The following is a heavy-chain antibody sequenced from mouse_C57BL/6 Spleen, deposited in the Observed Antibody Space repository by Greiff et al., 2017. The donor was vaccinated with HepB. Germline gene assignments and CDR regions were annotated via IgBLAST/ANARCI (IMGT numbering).Heavy chain of an antibody. V-gene: IGHV1-15*01. CDR3: TSELRPTDY. J-gene: IGHJ2*01. CDR1: GYTFTDYE. Sequence: QVQLQQSGAELVRPGASVTLSCKASGYTFTDYEMHWVKQTPVHGLEWIGAIDPETGGTAYNQKFKGKAILTADKSSSTAYMELRSLTSEDSAVYYCTSELRPTDYWGQGTTLTVSS. D-gene: IGHD3-2*02. CDR2: IDPETGGT.